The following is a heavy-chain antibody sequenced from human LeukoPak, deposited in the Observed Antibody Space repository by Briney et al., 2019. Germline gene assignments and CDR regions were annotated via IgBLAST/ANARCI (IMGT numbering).Heavy chain of an antibody. Sequence: GSLRLSCAASGFTFSNYSMNWVRQAPGKGLEWVSSISSSSSYIYYADSVKGRFTISRDNAKNSLYLQMNSLRAEDTAVHYCARDHSSSGMDVWGQGTTVTVSS. CDR2: ISSSSSYI. V-gene: IGHV3-21*01. CDR3: ARDHSSSGMDV. CDR1: GFTFSNYS. J-gene: IGHJ6*02.